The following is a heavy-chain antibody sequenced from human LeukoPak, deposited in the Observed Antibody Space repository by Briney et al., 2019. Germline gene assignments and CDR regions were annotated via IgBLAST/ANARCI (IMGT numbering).Heavy chain of an antibody. Sequence: ASVKVSCKASGYTFTSYDINWVRQATGQGLEWMGWMNPNSGNTGYAQKFQGRVTMTRNTSISTAYMELSSLRSEDTAVYYCARVVVVTAPHYLDYWGQGTLVTVSS. CDR2: MNPNSGNT. CDR3: ARVVVVTAPHYLDY. CDR1: GYTFTSYD. J-gene: IGHJ4*02. V-gene: IGHV1-8*01. D-gene: IGHD2-21*02.